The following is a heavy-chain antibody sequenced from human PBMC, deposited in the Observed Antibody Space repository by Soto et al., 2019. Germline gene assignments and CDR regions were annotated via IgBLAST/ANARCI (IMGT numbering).Heavy chain of an antibody. CDR1: GFTFSSYG. D-gene: IGHD5-18*01. CDR2: ISYDGSNK. J-gene: IGHJ4*02. CDR3: AKNELWLSIDY. Sequence: QVQLVESGGGVVQPGRSLRLSCAASGFTFSSYGMHWVRQAPGKGLEWVAVISYDGSNKYYADSVKGRFTISRDNSKNTLYLQMNSLRAEETAVYYCAKNELWLSIDYWGQGTLVTVSS. V-gene: IGHV3-30*18.